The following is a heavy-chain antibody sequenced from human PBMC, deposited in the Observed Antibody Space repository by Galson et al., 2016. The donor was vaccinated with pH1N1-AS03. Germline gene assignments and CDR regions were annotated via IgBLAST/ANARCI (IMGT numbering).Heavy chain of an antibody. CDR1: GFNFHNYA. D-gene: IGHD3-10*01. CDR2: IISGGNAI. J-gene: IGHJ4*02. Sequence: SLRLSCAASGFNFHNYAMTWVRQAPGKGPEWVASIISGGNAIYYADKLKGRFAVSRDNANNLLFLQMNSLRAEDTAVYYCARASYFGSGSRAFDYWGQGTLVTVSS. V-gene: IGHV3-21*06. CDR3: ARASYFGSGSRAFDY.